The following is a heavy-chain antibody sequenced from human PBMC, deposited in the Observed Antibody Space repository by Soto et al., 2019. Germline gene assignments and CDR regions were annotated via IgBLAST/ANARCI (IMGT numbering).Heavy chain of an antibody. V-gene: IGHV4-31*03. CDR2: VYYSGSS. CDR3: AKLSCTSSTCYFPGWFDP. J-gene: IGHJ5*02. CDR1: GDSISGGASF. Sequence: SETLSLTCTVSGDSISGGASFWSWIRQPPGKGLEWIANVYYSGSSYYNPSLKSRLTISVDTTKNQFSLQLKSMTAADTAAYYCAKLSCTSSTCYFPGWFDPWGQGTLVTVSS. D-gene: IGHD2-2*01.